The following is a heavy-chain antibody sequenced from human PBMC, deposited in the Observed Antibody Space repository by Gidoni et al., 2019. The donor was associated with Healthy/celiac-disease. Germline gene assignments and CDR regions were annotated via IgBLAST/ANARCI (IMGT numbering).Heavy chain of an antibody. CDR2: ISWNSGSI. CDR1: GFTFDDYA. D-gene: IGHD6-19*01. J-gene: IGHJ4*02. Sequence: EVQLVESGGVLVQPGRSLRLSCAASGFTFDDYAMHWVRQAPGKGLEWVSGISWNSGSIGYADSVKGRFTISRDNAKNSLYLQMNSLRAEDTALDYCAKDSRILGAVAGTEFDYWGQGTLVTVSS. CDR3: AKDSRILGAVAGTEFDY. V-gene: IGHV3-9*01.